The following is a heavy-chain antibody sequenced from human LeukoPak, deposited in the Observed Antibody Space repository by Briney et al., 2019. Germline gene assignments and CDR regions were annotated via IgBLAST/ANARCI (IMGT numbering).Heavy chain of an antibody. D-gene: IGHD4-17*01. CDR1: SASIRTYH. Sequence: SETLSLTCSVSSASIRTYHWCWIRQPAGKGLEWIGRIYNSGDTSYNPSLKSRVTMSLDTSKNQVSLNLNFVTAADTVVYYCATYGDYGSDYWGQGTLVTVSS. CDR3: ATYGDYGSDY. V-gene: IGHV4-4*07. J-gene: IGHJ4*02. CDR2: IYNSGDT.